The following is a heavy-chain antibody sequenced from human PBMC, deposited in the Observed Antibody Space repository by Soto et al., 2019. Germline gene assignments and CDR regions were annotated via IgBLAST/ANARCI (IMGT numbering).Heavy chain of an antibody. V-gene: IGHV3-33*08. CDR2: ICYDSSCK. J-gene: IGHJ6*02. CDR1: GFTFSSYS. CDR3: ARDSYGMDV. Sequence: PGGSLRLSCAASGFTFSSYSMNWVRQAPGKGLEWVAAICYDSSCKYYVDSVKGRFTVSRDDSKNTLSLQMNSLRAEDTAVYYCARDSYGMDVWGQGASVTVSS.